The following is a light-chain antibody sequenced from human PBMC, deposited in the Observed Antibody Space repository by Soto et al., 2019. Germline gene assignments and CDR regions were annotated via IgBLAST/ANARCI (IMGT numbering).Light chain of an antibody. CDR1: QTVNNNY. J-gene: IGKJ2*01. V-gene: IGKV3-20*01. Sequence: EVVLTQSPGTMSLSPGERVTLSCRASQTVNNNYLAWFQQKPGQAPRLLMFGISNRATGISDRFSGSGSGTDFTLPISRLEPEDFAVYYCQQYGDSPYTFGQGTKLEI. CDR3: QQYGDSPYT. CDR2: GIS.